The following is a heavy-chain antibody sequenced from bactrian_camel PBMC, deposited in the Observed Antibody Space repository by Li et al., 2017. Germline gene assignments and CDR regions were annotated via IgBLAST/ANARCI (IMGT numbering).Heavy chain of an antibody. V-gene: IGHV3S53*01. Sequence: HVQLVESGGGLVQHGGSLRLSCAASGYTYSSYCMGWFRQAPGKEREGVAAIDSDGSTSYADSVKGRFTFSQDNAKNTVYLQMNSLKPEDTAMYYCKASSIWERCNNFWGQGTQVTVS. D-gene: IGHD3*01. J-gene: IGHJ4*01. CDR3: KASSIWERCNNF. CDR2: IDSDGST. CDR1: GYTYSSYC.